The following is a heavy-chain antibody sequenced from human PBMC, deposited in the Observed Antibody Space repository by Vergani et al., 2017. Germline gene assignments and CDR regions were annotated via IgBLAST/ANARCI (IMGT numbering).Heavy chain of an antibody. D-gene: IGHD3-10*01. V-gene: IGHV3-15*01. CDR1: GFTFSNAW. Sequence: EVQLVESGGGLVKPGGSLRLSCAASGFTFSNAWMSWVRQAPGKGLEWVGRIKSKTDGGTTDYAAPVKGRFTISRDDSKNTLYRQMNSLKTEDTAVSYCTTELLWFGDYNNYYYYYMDVWGKGTTVTVSS. CDR2: IKSKTDGGTT. J-gene: IGHJ6*03. CDR3: TTELLWFGDYNNYYYYYMDV.